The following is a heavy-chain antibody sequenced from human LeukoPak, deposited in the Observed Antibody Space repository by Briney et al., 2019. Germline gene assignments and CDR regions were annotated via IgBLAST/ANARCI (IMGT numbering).Heavy chain of an antibody. CDR3: AKSHGYSYGFDY. CDR1: GFTFSSYG. CDR2: IRHVGSNK. J-gene: IGHJ4*02. Sequence: GGSLRLSCAASGFTFSSYGMHWVRQAPGKGLEWVAFIRHVGSNKYYADSVKGRFTISRDNSKNTLYLQMNSLRAEDTAVYYCAKSHGYSYGFDYWGQGTLVTVSS. D-gene: IGHD5-18*01. V-gene: IGHV3-30*02.